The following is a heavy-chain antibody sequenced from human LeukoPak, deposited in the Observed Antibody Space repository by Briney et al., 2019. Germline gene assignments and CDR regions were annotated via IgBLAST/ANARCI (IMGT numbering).Heavy chain of an antibody. Sequence: SQTLSLTCAVSGGSISSGGYSWTWIRQPPGKGLEWIGYIYHSGSTYYNPSLKSRVTISVDKSKNQFSLKLNSVTAADTAVYYCARYYYYGMDVWGQGTTVTVSS. J-gene: IGHJ6*02. CDR3: ARYYYYGMDV. CDR2: IYHSGST. CDR1: GGSISSGGYS. V-gene: IGHV4-30-2*01.